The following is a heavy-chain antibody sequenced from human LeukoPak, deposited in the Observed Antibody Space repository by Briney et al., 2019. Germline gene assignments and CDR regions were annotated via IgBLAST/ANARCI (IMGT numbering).Heavy chain of an antibody. CDR1: GGSISSSSYY. J-gene: IGHJ4*02. D-gene: IGHD4-23*01. Sequence: PSETLSLTCTVSGGSISSSSYYWGWIRQPPGKGLEWIGSIYYSGSTYYNPSLKSRVTISVGTSKNQFSLKLSSVTAADTAVYYCARHPDYGGNSGDFDYWGQGTLVTVSS. CDR3: ARHPDYGGNSGDFDY. CDR2: IYYSGST. V-gene: IGHV4-39*01.